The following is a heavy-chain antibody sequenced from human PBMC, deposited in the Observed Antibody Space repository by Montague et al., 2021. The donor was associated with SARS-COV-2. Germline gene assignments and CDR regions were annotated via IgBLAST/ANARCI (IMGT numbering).Heavy chain of an antibody. CDR3: SREAWFGDKTSASEYYGMDF. CDR2: IYTSGST. D-gene: IGHD3-10*01. CDR1: GGSISSYY. J-gene: IGHJ6*02. V-gene: IGHV4-4*07. Sequence: SETLSLTCTVSGGSISSYYWCWIRQPAGPGLEWIGRIYTSGSTNYNPSLTRRVTMSVDTSKNQFPLKLSLVTAADTAVYYCSREAWFGDKTSASEYYGMDFWGQGTTVTVSS.